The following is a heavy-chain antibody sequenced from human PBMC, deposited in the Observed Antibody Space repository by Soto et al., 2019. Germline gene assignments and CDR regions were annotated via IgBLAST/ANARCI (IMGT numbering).Heavy chain of an antibody. CDR2: ISYDGSEK. D-gene: IGHD2-2*02. J-gene: IGHJ2*01. V-gene: IGHV3-33*05. CDR3: ARGGPNPWALYPTGSCDL. Sequence: PGKELEWVAVISYDGSEKYYVDSVKGRFTISRDNAKNSLYLQMNSLRAEDTAVYYCARGGPNPWALYPTGSCDLCCCGTPVTVSS.